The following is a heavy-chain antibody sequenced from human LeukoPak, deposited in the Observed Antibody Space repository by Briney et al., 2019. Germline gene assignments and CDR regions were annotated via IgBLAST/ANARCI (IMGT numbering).Heavy chain of an antibody. V-gene: IGHV3-33*01. Sequence: GGSLRLSCAASGFTFSSYGMHWVRQAPGKGLEWVAVIWYDGSNKYYADSVKGRFTISRDNSKNTLYLQMNSLRAEDTAVYYCARDRLDSSGYSFDYWGQGTLVTVPS. CDR3: ARDRLDSSGYSFDY. D-gene: IGHD3-22*01. CDR1: GFTFSSYG. J-gene: IGHJ4*02. CDR2: IWYDGSNK.